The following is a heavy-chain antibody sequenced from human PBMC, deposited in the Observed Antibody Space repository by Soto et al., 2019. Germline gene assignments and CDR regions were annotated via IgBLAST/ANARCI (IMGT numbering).Heavy chain of an antibody. Sequence: GGSLRLSCAASGFTFSSYSITWVRQAPWKGLEWVAHITGSAGTTYYADSVKGRFTISRDTSRNTVYLQMNSLRAEDTALYSCAKCMAAYWNYDAHHIFGQRTM. J-gene: IGHJ3*02. CDR3: AKCMAAYWNYDAHHI. CDR2: ITGSAGTT. V-gene: IGHV3-23*01. CDR1: GFTFSSYS. D-gene: IGHD1-1*01.